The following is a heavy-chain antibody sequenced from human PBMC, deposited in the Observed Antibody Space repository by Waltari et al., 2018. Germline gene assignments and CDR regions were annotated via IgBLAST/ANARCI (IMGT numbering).Heavy chain of an antibody. CDR2: FDPEDGET. J-gene: IGHJ3*02. D-gene: IGHD1-26*01. CDR3: ATVLKEQGVGATTGIAFDI. Sequence: QVQLVQSGAEVKKPGASVKVSCKVSGYTLTELSMNWVRQSPGKGLEWMGGFDPEDGETIYAQKFQGRVTMTEDTSTDTAYMELSSLRSEDTAVYYCATVLKEQGVGATTGIAFDIWGQGTMVTVSS. V-gene: IGHV1-24*01. CDR1: GYTLTELS.